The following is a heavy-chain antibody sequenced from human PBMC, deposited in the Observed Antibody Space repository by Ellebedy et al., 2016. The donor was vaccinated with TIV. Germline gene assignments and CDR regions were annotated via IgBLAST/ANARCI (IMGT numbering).Heavy chain of an antibody. D-gene: IGHD2-2*01. Sequence: GESLKISCAASGFTFSSYGMHWVRQAPGKGLEWVAVIWYDGSNTFYSDSVKGRFTISRDNSKNMLYLQMNSLRAEETSLYYCARDGVVPAGGVPQFDPWGQGTLVTVSS. CDR3: ARDGVVPAGGVPQFDP. CDR2: IWYDGSNT. J-gene: IGHJ5*02. V-gene: IGHV3-33*08. CDR1: GFTFSSYG.